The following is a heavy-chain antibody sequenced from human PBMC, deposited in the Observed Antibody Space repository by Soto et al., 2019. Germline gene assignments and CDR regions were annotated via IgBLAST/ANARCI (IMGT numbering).Heavy chain of an antibody. V-gene: IGHV3-23*01. CDR1: GFTFSSYA. J-gene: IGHJ5*02. D-gene: IGHD2-15*01. CDR2: ISGSGGST. Sequence: GGSLRLSCAASGFTFSSYAMSWVRQAPGKGLEWVSAISGSGGSTYYADSVKGRFTISRDNSKNTLYLQMNSLRAEDTAVYYCAKDQVVVVVAALVFDPWGQGTLVTVSS. CDR3: AKDQVVVVVAALVFDP.